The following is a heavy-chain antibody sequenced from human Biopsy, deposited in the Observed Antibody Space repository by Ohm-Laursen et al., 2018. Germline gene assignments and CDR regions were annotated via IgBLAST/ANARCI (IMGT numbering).Heavy chain of an antibody. J-gene: IGHJ5*02. Sequence: SETLSLTCGVYGGSFRGYYCSWIRQPPGKGLEWIGEINDSGRTNYNPSLRSRVTFSVGTSKNQFSLKLSSVTAADTAVYYCARGTNYYGSGRNRHWFDPWGQGTQVTVSS. CDR2: INDSGRT. CDR1: GGSFRGYY. D-gene: IGHD3-10*01. CDR3: ARGTNYYGSGRNRHWFDP. V-gene: IGHV4-34*01.